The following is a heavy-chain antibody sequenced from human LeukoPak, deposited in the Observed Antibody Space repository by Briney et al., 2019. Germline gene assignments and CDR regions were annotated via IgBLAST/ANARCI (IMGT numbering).Heavy chain of an antibody. V-gene: IGHV3-11*01. Sequence: PGGSLRLSCAAAGFTFSDYYMSWDRQAPGGGLEWVSYISSSGSTIYYADSVKGRFTISRDNAKNSLYLQTSSLRAEDTAVYYWARNGSGSYLIYYYYYYGMDVWGQGTTVTVSS. CDR2: ISSSGSTI. CDR3: ARNGSGSYLIYYYYYYGMDV. CDR1: GFTFSDYY. J-gene: IGHJ6*02. D-gene: IGHD3-10*01.